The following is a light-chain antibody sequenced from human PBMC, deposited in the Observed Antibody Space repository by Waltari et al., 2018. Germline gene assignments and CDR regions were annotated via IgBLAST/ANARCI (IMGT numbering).Light chain of an antibody. CDR3: QAWDSTYARV. CDR2: QNT. J-gene: IGLJ2*01. CDR1: KLGPKY. V-gene: IGLV3-1*01. Sequence: SYELTQPTSVSVAPGQTASITCSGDKLGPKYACWYQQKPGQSPVLVIHQNTKRPSGIPARFSGSNSGNTATLTISGTQTIDEADYHCQAWDSTYARVFGGGTKLTVL.